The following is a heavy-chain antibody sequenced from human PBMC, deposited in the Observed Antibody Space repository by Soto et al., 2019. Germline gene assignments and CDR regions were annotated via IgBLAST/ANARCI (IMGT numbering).Heavy chain of an antibody. J-gene: IGHJ4*02. CDR2: ISGSGGSP. CDR1: GFTSSRYA. Sequence: GGSLRLSCAASGFTSSRYAMSWVRQAPGKGLAWVSAISGSGGSPYYADSVKGRFTISRGNSKNTLYLQMNSLRAEDTAVYYCENGLYDYWGQGALVTV. D-gene: IGHD6-19*01. CDR3: ENGLYDY. V-gene: IGHV3-23*01.